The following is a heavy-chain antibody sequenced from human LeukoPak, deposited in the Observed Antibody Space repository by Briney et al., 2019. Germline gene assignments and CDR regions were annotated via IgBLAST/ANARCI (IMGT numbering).Heavy chain of an antibody. CDR1: GGSVSSGSYY. CDR2: IYYSGST. J-gene: IGHJ4*02. V-gene: IGHV4-61*01. D-gene: IGHD6-19*01. CDR3: ARAPGIAVFFDY. Sequence: SETLSLTCTVSGGSVSSGSYYWSWIRQPPGKGLEWIAYIYYSGSTNYNPSLKSRVTISVDTSKNQFSLKLSSVTAADTAVYYCARAPGIAVFFDYWGQGALVTVSS.